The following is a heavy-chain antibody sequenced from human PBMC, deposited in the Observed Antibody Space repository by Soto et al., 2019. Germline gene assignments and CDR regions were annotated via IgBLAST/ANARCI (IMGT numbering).Heavy chain of an antibody. CDR3: ARARRGYYDSSGYNDY. Sequence: QVQLQESGPGLVKPSGTLSLSCAVSGDSISTTNWWSWVRQPPGKGLEWIGEIYHSGTTNYNPSLKSSVRISVDKSNNQFSLKLTSVTAADTAVYHCARARRGYYDSSGYNDYWGQGTLVTVSS. D-gene: IGHD3-22*01. CDR1: GDSISTTNW. J-gene: IGHJ4*02. V-gene: IGHV4-4*02. CDR2: IYHSGTT.